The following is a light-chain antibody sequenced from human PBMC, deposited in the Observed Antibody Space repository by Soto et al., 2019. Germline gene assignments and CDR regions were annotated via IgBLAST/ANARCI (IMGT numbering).Light chain of an antibody. CDR2: GAS. J-gene: IGKJ2*01. Sequence: EIVLTQSPDTLSLSPGEGATLSCRASQIVNSNDLAWYQQKPGQAPRLLIYGASSTPGGIPDKFSGSGSGTDFTFTISRLEPEDFAVYYCQQYDRSPYTFAQGTKVEI. V-gene: IGKV3-20*01. CDR1: QIVNSND. CDR3: QQYDRSPYT.